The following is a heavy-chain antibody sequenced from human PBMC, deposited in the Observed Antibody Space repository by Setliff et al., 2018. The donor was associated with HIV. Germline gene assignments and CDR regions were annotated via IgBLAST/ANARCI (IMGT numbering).Heavy chain of an antibody. J-gene: IGHJ4*02. CDR3: ASWGAGSNSGFDY. Sequence: SETLSLTCTVSGGSINSTNFYWAWIHQPPGKGLEWLGSIYYSGTTYVHPSLKSRVTISIDTFKSQFSLKLRSVNAADTAVYYCASWGAGSNSGFDYWGRGTLVTVSS. CDR2: IYYSGTT. CDR1: GGSINSTNFY. V-gene: IGHV4-39*07. D-gene: IGHD3-16*01.